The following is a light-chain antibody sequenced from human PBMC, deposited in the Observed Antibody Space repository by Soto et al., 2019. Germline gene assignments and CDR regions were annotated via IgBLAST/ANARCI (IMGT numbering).Light chain of an antibody. CDR3: QQYHNWPQT. CDR2: GAS. V-gene: IGKV3-15*01. CDR1: QSVSSN. J-gene: IGKJ1*01. Sequence: EIVMTQSPATLSVSPGERATLSCRASQSVSSNLAWYQQKPGQAPRLLIYGASTRATGIPARFSGSGSGTEFTLTISSLRSKDFAVYYCQQYHNWPQTFGQGTKVEI.